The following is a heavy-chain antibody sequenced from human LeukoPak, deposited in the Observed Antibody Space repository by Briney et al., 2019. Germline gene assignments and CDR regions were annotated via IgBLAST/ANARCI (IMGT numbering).Heavy chain of an antibody. CDR1: GASISGSGYY. D-gene: IGHD2-15*01. J-gene: IGHJ4*02. Sequence: SETLSLTCAVSGASISGSGYYLGWIRQPPGKGLEWIGNIYYTGSTYYNASLQSRVTISIDTSKNQFSLRLNSVTAADTAVYYCARDTPAYCSGGSCYFDYWGQGTLVTVSS. CDR3: ARDTPAYCSGGSCYFDY. CDR2: IYYTGST. V-gene: IGHV4-39*07.